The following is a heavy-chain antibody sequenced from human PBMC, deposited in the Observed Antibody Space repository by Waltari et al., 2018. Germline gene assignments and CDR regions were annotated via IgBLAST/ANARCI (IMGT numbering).Heavy chain of an antibody. Sequence: QVQLQQWGAGLLKPSETLSLTCAVYGGSFSGYYWSWIRQPPGKGLEWIGEINHSGSTNYNPSIKGRVTISVDTSKNQFSLKLSSVTAADTAVYYCARGPGYCSSTSCSPFDYWGQGTLVTVSS. V-gene: IGHV4-34*01. J-gene: IGHJ4*02. D-gene: IGHD2-2*01. CDR1: GGSFSGYY. CDR3: ARGPGYCSSTSCSPFDY. CDR2: INHSGST.